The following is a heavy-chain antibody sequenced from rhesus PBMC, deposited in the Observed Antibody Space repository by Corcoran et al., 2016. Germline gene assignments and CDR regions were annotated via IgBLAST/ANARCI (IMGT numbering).Heavy chain of an antibody. J-gene: IGHJ1*01. Sequence: QVQLQESGPGLVKPSETLSLSCAVSGGSISGAYDWTWIRQSPGTGLRWIGYIFGKTGSTDYHPSLKSRVTISKDTSKNQLCRKLSSVTASDTAVYYCAGPSSGWYGSFEFWGQGALVTVSS. D-gene: IGHD6-31*01. CDR3: AGPSSGWYGSFEF. V-gene: IGHV4-76*01. CDR1: GGSISGAYD. CDR2: IFGKTGST.